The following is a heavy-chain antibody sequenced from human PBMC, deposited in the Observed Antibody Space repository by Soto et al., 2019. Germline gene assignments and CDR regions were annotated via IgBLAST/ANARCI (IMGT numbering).Heavy chain of an antibody. D-gene: IGHD2-2*02. CDR1: GGTFSSYA. CDR2: IIPIFGTA. J-gene: IGHJ6*02. Sequence: SVKVSCKASGGTFSSYAISWVRQAPGQGLEWMGGIIPIFGTANYAQKFQGRVTITADESTSTAYMELSSLRSDDTAVYYCARVMGVVPAAIRWEDYYYYGMDVWGQGTTVTVSS. V-gene: IGHV1-69*13. CDR3: ARVMGVVPAAIRWEDYYYYGMDV.